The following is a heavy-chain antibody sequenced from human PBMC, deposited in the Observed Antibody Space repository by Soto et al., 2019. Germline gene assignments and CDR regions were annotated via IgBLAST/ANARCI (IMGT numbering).Heavy chain of an antibody. D-gene: IGHD6-19*01. V-gene: IGHV4-34*01. CDR1: GGSFSGYF. CDR3: ARGGSSDWQVAFDF. Sequence: SETLSLTCTVYGGSFSGYFWNWIRQSPGKGLEWIGKVNHNGRNNYNPSLKSRVTISMDMSKNQFSLKLTSVTAADTAVYYCARGGSSDWQVAFDFSGQGTMVTV. CDR2: VNHNGRN. J-gene: IGHJ3*01.